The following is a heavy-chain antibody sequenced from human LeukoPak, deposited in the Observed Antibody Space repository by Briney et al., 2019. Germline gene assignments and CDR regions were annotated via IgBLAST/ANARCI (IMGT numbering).Heavy chain of an antibody. CDR3: ARDHGYIYGPPPGFFDY. CDR1: GGSISSGGYY. J-gene: IGHJ4*02. Sequence: SETLSLTCTVSGGSISSGGYYWSWIRQHPGKGLEWIGYIYYSGSTYYNPSLKSRVTISVDTSKNQFSLKLSSVTAADTAVYYCARDHGYIYGPPPGFFDYWGQGTLVTVSS. D-gene: IGHD5-18*01. V-gene: IGHV4-31*03. CDR2: IYYSGST.